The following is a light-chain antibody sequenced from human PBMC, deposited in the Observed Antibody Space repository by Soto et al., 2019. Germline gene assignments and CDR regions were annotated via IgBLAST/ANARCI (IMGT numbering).Light chain of an antibody. J-gene: IGKJ3*01. V-gene: IGKV3D-15*01. CDR3: QQYNNWVT. CDR1: QSVSTN. CDR2: GAS. Sequence: EIVMTQSPATLSVSPGERATLSCRASQSVSTNLAWYQQKLGQAPRLLIFGASTRATGIPARFSGSGSGTEFTLTISSLQSEDFALYYCQQYNNWVTFGPGTKVDIK.